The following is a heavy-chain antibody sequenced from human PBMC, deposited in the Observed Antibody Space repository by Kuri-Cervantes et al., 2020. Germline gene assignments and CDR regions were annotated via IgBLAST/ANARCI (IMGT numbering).Heavy chain of an antibody. D-gene: IGHD1-26*01. CDR3: ASEWLLGSYKY. CDR1: GGTLSSYA. CDR2: IIPIFGTA. Sequence: SVKVSCKASGGTLSSYAISWVRQAPGQGLEWMGGIIPIFGTANYAQKFQGRVTITTDESTSTAYMELSSLRSEDTAVYYCASEWLLGSYKYWGQGTLVTVSS. V-gene: IGHV1-69*05. J-gene: IGHJ4*02.